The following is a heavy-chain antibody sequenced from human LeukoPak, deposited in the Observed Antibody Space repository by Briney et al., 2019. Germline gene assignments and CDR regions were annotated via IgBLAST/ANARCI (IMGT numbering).Heavy chain of an antibody. Sequence: SETLSLTCTVSGVSISPYFSSCVRQPPGEGLEWVGDISYTGGTTYTPSLKSGVTISVETSKNKFSLQLPSVTAADNAVYYCARDDYRGVTNFDPWGQGTLVTVSS. D-gene: IGHD3-10*01. CDR1: GVSISPYF. V-gene: IGHV4-59*01. CDR3: ARDDYRGVTNFDP. CDR2: ISYTGGT. J-gene: IGHJ5*02.